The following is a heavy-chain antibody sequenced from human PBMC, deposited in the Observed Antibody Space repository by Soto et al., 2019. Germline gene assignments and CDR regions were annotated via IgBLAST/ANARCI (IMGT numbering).Heavy chain of an antibody. CDR1: GGSISSYY. CDR3: ASSGGDYYYYGMDV. J-gene: IGHJ6*02. Sequence: SETLSLTCTVSGGSISSYYWSWIRQPPGKGLEWIGYIYYSGSTNYNPSLKSRVTISVDTSKNQFSLKLSSVTAADTAVYYCASSGGDYYYYGMDVWGQGTTVTVSS. CDR2: IYYSGST. D-gene: IGHD3-16*01. V-gene: IGHV4-59*01.